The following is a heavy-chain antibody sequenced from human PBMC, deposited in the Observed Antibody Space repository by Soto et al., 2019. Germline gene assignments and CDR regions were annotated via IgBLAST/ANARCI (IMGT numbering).Heavy chain of an antibody. V-gene: IGHV4-59*01. CDR2: IFYRGST. Sequence: QVQLQESGPGLVKPSETLSLTCTVSGGSISGYSWSWIRQPPGKGLEWIGYIFYRGSTNYNPSLKIRVTISVDTSKNPFSLKLSSVTAADTAVYYCASLVAGYSYGHFDYWGQGTLVTVSS. J-gene: IGHJ4*02. CDR3: ASLVAGYSYGHFDY. CDR1: GGSISGYS. D-gene: IGHD5-18*01.